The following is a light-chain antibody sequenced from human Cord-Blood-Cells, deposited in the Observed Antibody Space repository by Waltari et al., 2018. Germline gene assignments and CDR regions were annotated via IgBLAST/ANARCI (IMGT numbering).Light chain of an antibody. J-gene: IGKJ2*01. CDR3: QQSYSTPYT. Sequence: DIQMTQSPSSLSASVGDRVTITCRASQSISSYLNWYQQKPGKAPKLLIYAASSLQSGVPARFSGSGYGTDFTLTISSLQPEDCATYYCQQSYSTPYTCGQGTKLEIK. CDR2: AAS. V-gene: IGKV1-39*01. CDR1: QSISSY.